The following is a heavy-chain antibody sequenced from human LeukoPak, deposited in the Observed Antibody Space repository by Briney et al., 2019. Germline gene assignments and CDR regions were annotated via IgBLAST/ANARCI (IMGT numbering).Heavy chain of an antibody. J-gene: IGHJ4*02. Sequence: GGSLRLSCVASGFTVSTNYMSWVRQAPGKGLEWVSVIYSGGITYYADSVKGRFTISRHDSKNTVYLQMNSLRAEDTALYYCARVAPGYTDAYGAPYYFDNWGQGTLVTVSS. V-gene: IGHV3-53*04. CDR1: GFTVSTNY. CDR3: ARVAPGYTDAYGAPYYFDN. CDR2: IYSGGIT. D-gene: IGHD5-18*01.